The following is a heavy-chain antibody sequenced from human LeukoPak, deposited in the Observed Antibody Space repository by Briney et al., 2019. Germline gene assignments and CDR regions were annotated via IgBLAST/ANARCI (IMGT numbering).Heavy chain of an antibody. CDR1: GGSISSGGYY. V-gene: IGHV4-31*03. CDR3: ALGYCGGGSCYAREYFQH. D-gene: IGHD2-15*01. Sequence: SQALSLTCTVSGGSISSGGYYWTWIRQHPGKGLEWIGYIYYSGSTYYNPSLKSRVTISVDTSKNQFSLRLSSVTAADTAVYYCALGYCGGGSCYAREYFQHWGQGTLVTVSS. CDR2: IYYSGST. J-gene: IGHJ1*01.